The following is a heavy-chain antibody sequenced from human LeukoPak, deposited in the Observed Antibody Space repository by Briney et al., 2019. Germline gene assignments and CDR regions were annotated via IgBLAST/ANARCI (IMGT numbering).Heavy chain of an antibody. CDR3: AKHRSSSSGYYMDV. D-gene: IGHD6-6*01. CDR2: IRGSDSNT. Sequence: PGGSLRLSCAASGFTFSSYWMSWVRQAPGKGLEWVSTIRGSDSNTYYADSVKGRFTISRDNSKNTLYLQMNSLRAEDTAVYYCAKHRSSSSGYYMDVWGKGTTVTVS. CDR1: GFTFSSYW. J-gene: IGHJ6*03. V-gene: IGHV3-23*01.